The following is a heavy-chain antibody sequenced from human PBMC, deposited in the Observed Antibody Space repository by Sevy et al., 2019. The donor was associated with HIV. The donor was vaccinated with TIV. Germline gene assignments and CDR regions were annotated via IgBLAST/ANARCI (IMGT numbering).Heavy chain of an antibody. CDR1: GFTFSSYS. D-gene: IGHD5-18*01. Sequence: GGSLRLSCAASGFTFSSYSMNGVRQAPGKGLEWVSSISSSSSYIYYADSVKGRFTISRDNAKNSLYLQMNSLRAEDTAMYYCARDLGGDTAMVTGFFDYWGQGTLVTVSS. CDR2: ISSSSSYI. J-gene: IGHJ4*02. V-gene: IGHV3-21*01. CDR3: ARDLGGDTAMVTGFFDY.